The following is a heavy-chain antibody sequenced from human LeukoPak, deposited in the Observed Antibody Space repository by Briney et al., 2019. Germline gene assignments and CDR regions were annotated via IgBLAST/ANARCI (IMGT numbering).Heavy chain of an antibody. CDR3: ARELCVRGSGSYCPFDY. CDR2: INTNTGNP. V-gene: IGHV7-4-1*02. Sequence: ASVKVSCKASGYTFTSYAMNWVRQAPGQGLEWMGWINTNTGNPTYGQGFTGRFVFSLDTSVSTAYLQISSLKAEDTAVYYCARELCVRGSGSYCPFDYWGQETLVTVSS. J-gene: IGHJ4*02. CDR1: GYTFTSYA. D-gene: IGHD3-10*01.